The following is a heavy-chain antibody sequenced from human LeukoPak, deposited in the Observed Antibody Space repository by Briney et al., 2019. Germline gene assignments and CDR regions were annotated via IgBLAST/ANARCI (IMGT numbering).Heavy chain of an antibody. V-gene: IGHV4-59*01. CDR1: SGSISSYY. J-gene: IGHJ4*02. D-gene: IGHD6-19*01. CDR2: IYYSGST. CDR3: AMGSGWYYFDY. Sequence: PSETLSLTCTVSSGSISSYYWSWIRQPPGKGLEWIGYIYYSGSTNYNPSLKSRVTISVDTSKNQFSLKLSSVTAADTAVYYCAMGSGWYYFDYWGQGTLVTVSS.